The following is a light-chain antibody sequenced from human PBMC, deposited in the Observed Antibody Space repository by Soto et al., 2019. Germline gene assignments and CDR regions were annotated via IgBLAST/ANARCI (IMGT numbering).Light chain of an antibody. CDR1: KSDIGSYNY. Sequence: QSVLTQPASVSGSPGQSITISCTGTKSDIGSYNYVSWYQHLPGKAPKLIIYDVSNRPSGVSNRFSGSKSGNTASLTISGLQAEDEADYHCCSWTSSATYVFGTGTKVTVL. V-gene: IGLV2-14*03. CDR2: DVS. J-gene: IGLJ1*01. CDR3: CSWTSSATYV.